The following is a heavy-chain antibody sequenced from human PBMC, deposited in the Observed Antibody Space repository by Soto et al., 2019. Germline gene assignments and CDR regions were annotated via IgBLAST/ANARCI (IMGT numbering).Heavy chain of an antibody. D-gene: IGHD2-2*01. CDR3: AKDLVEYCSSTSCVGY. V-gene: IGHV3-23*01. CDR1: GFTFSSYA. J-gene: IGHJ4*02. Sequence: GGSLRLSCAASGFTFSSYAMSWVRQAPGKGLEWVSAISGGGGSTYYADSVKGRFTISRDNSKNTLYLQMNSLRAEDTAVYYCAKDLVEYCSSTSCVGYWGQGTLVTVSS. CDR2: ISGGGGST.